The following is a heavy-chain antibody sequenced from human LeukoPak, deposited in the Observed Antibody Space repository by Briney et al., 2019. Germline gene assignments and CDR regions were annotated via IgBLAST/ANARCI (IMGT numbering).Heavy chain of an antibody. CDR3: ARKNGDYGNNWFDP. V-gene: IGHV4-61*02. CDR2: IYTSGST. D-gene: IGHD4-17*01. CDR1: GGSISSSSYY. J-gene: IGHJ5*02. Sequence: PSETLSLTCTVSGGSISSSSYYWSWIRQPAGKGLEWIGRIYTSGSTNYNPSLKSRVTISVDTSKNQFSLKLSSVTAADTAVYYCARKNGDYGNNWFDPWGQGTLVTVSS.